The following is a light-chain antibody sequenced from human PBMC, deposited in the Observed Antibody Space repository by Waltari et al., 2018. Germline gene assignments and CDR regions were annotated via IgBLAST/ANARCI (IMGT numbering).Light chain of an antibody. Sequence: QSVLTQPPSMSGAPGQRVTIPCTGSSSNIGAGHDLHWSQVFPGTAPKLLIYGNNNRPSGVPDRFSGSKSDTSASLAIGGLQAEDEADYYCQSFDIRLSGGVVFGGGTKVTVL. V-gene: IGLV1-40*01. CDR1: SSNIGAGHD. J-gene: IGLJ3*02. CDR3: QSFDIRLSGGVV. CDR2: GNN.